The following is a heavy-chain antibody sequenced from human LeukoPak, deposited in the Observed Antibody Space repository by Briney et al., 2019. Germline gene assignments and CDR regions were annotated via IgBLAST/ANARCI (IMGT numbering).Heavy chain of an antibody. D-gene: IGHD4-17*01. CDR2: IHSSEGT. J-gene: IGHJ6*04. V-gene: IGHV4-59*08. Sequence: SETLSLTCTVSGGSLNGYYWGWIRQPPGKGLECIGYIHSSEGTAHNASLKSPLTISLDTSKNQFSLTLSSVTAADTAVYYCARHVYGEGMVVWGKGTTVTVSS. CDR3: ARHVYGEGMVV. CDR1: GGSLNGYY.